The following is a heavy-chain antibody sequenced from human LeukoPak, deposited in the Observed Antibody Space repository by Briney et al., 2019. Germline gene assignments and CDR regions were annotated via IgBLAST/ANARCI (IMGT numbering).Heavy chain of an antibody. J-gene: IGHJ3*02. CDR1: GDSFSSHY. V-gene: IGHV4-59*11. CDR2: ISYIGST. Sequence: SETLSLTCTVSGDSFSSHYWTWIRQPPGKGLEWIGYISYIGSTNYSPSLKSRVTISIDTSKNQFSLKLTSVTAADTAVYYCARDLVTVTKGFDTWGQGTMVSVSS. CDR3: ARDLVTVTKGFDT. D-gene: IGHD4-17*01.